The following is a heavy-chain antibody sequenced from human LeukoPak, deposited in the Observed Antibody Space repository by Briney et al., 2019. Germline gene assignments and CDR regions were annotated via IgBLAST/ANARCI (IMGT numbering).Heavy chain of an antibody. D-gene: IGHD4-11*01. CDR3: ARLRTTQTYYFDY. CDR1: GGSISSYY. Sequence: PSETLSLTCTVSGGSISSYYWSWIRQPPGKGLEWIGYIYYSGSTNYNPSLKSRVTISVDTSKNQFSLKLSSVTAADTAVYYCARLRTTQTYYFDYWGQGTLVTVSS. CDR2: IYYSGST. V-gene: IGHV4-59*08. J-gene: IGHJ4*02.